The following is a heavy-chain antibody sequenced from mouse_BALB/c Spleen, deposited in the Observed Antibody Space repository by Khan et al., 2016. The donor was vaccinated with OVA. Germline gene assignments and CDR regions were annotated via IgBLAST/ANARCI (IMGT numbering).Heavy chain of an antibody. J-gene: IGHJ4*01. CDR2: ILPGSGST. Sequence: QVRLQQSGAELMKPGASVKISCKATGYTFSMYWIEWVNQRPGHGLEWIGEILPGSGSTKYNEKFKGKATFTAETSSNTAYMQLSSLTSEDSVVYYCARGGYNPAMDYWGQGTSVTVSS. CDR1: GYTFSMYW. CDR3: ARGGYNPAMDY. D-gene: IGHD1-3*01. V-gene: IGHV1-9*01.